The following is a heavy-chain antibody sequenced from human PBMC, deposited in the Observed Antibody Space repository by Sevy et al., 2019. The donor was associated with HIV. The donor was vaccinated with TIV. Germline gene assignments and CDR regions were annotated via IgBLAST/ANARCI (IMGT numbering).Heavy chain of an antibody. CDR2: IYHSGSA. CDR3: ARRLIAAPNHFDD. D-gene: IGHD2-15*01. Sequence: SETLSLTCAVSGYSISSGYFWGWIRQPPGKGLEGIANIYHSGSAYYNPSLESRVAMSVDTSKNEFSLRLTSVTAADTAVYYCARRLIAAPNHFDDWGQGTLVTVSS. J-gene: IGHJ4*02. CDR1: GYSISSGYF. V-gene: IGHV4-38-2*01.